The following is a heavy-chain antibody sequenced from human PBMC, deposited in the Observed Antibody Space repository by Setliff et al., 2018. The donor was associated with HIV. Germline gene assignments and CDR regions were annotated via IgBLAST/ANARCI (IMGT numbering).Heavy chain of an antibody. J-gene: IGHJ4*02. V-gene: IGHV3-30*03. Sequence: GGSLRLSCVVSGLTFNRYWMSWVRQVPGKGLEWVSVISYDGTNKYYADSVKGRFTISRDNAKNTLYLQMNSLRVEDTAVYYCARDHGGYNSLDYWGQGTLVTVSS. CDR1: GLTFNRYW. CDR2: ISYDGTNK. D-gene: IGHD5-12*01. CDR3: ARDHGGYNSLDY.